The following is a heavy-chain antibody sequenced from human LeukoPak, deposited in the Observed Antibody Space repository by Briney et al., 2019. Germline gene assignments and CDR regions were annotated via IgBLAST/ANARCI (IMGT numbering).Heavy chain of an antibody. J-gene: IGHJ4*02. CDR2: IRSKAYGGTT. CDR1: GFTFGDYA. CDR3: TSGYDSSGYFDY. V-gene: IGHV3-49*03. D-gene: IGHD3-22*01. Sequence: PGRSLRLSCTASGFTFGDYAMSWFRQAPGKGLEWVGFIRSKAYGGTTEYAASVKGRFTISRDDSKSIVYLQMNSLKTEDTAVYYCTSGYDSSGYFDYWGQGTLVTVSS.